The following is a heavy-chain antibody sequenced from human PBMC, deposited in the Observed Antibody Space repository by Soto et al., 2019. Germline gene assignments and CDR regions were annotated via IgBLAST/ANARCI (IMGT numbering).Heavy chain of an antibody. V-gene: IGHV3-33*01. J-gene: IGHJ4*02. D-gene: IGHD6-19*01. CDR1: GFTFSSYG. Sequence: WGSLRLSCAASGFTFSSYGMHWVRKAQGKGLEWVAVIWYDGSNKYYADSVKGRFTISRDNSKNTLYLQMNSLRAEDTAVYYCARDRSIIAVAGEDYWGQGTLVTVSS. CDR2: IWYDGSNK. CDR3: ARDRSIIAVAGEDY.